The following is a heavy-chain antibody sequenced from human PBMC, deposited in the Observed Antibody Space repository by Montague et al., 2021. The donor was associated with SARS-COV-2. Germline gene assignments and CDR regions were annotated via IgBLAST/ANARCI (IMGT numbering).Heavy chain of an antibody. CDR1: GGSISSYS. Sequence: SETLSLTCTVSGGSISSYSWSWIRQPAAKGLEWIGRLFSSGGTIYSPSLRSRVSMSVDTSKNQFSLILTSVTAADTGVYFCARDGGFYGSGGYYLWGQGTLVTVSS. V-gene: IGHV4-4*07. CDR3: ARDGGFYGSGGYYL. D-gene: IGHD3-10*01. J-gene: IGHJ4*02. CDR2: LFSSGGT.